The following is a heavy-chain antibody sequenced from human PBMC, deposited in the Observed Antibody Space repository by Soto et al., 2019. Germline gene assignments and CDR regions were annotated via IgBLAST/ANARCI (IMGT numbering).Heavy chain of an antibody. Sequence: SETLSLTCTVSGGSISSGGYYWSWIRQHPGKGLEWIGYIYYSGSTYYNPSLKSRVTISVDTSKNQFSLKLSSVTAADTAVYYCARHWGKGGLELRYNWFDPWGQGTLVTVSS. V-gene: IGHV4-31*03. J-gene: IGHJ5*02. CDR2: IYYSGST. D-gene: IGHD1-7*01. CDR3: ARHWGKGGLELRYNWFDP. CDR1: GGSISSGGYY.